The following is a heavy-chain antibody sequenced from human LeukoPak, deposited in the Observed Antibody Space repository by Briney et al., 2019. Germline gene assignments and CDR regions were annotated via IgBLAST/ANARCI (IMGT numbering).Heavy chain of an antibody. V-gene: IGHV1-69*05. Sequence: ASVKVSCKASGGTFSSYAISWVRQAPGQGLEWMGGIIPIFGTANYAQKFQGRVTITTDESTSTAYMELSSLRSEDTAVYYCASGPFSVVPAAIGWQTTPWWGQGTLVTVSS. CDR3: ASGPFSVVPAAIGWQTTPW. CDR2: IIPIFGTA. CDR1: GGTFSSYA. J-gene: IGHJ4*02. D-gene: IGHD2-2*02.